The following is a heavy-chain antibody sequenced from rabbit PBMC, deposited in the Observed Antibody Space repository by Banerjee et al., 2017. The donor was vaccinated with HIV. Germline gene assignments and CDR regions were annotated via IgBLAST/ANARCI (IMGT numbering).Heavy chain of an antibody. Sequence: QSLEESGGDLVKPGASLTLTCTASGFSFGQDMCWVRQAPGKGLEWIACINTSSGNTVYATWAKGRFTISKTSWTTVTLQMTSLTAADTATYFCARDLAGVIGWNFNLWGQGTLVTVS. J-gene: IGHJ4*01. V-gene: IGHV1S40*01. CDR1: GFSFGQD. CDR2: INTSSGNT. D-gene: IGHD4-1*01. CDR3: ARDLAGVIGWNFNL.